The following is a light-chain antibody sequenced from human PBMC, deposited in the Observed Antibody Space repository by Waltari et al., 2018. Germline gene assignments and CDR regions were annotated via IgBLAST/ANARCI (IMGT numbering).Light chain of an antibody. CDR3: QQYHNLPYT. Sequence: EILMTQSPATLSVSPGERATLSCRASQSLSTNLAWYQQHPGQAPRLLIYGASTRATGVPARFSGSRSGTEFTLIISSLQSEDFALYYCQQYHNLPYTFGQGTKLEIK. J-gene: IGKJ2*01. V-gene: IGKV3-15*01. CDR1: QSLSTN. CDR2: GAS.